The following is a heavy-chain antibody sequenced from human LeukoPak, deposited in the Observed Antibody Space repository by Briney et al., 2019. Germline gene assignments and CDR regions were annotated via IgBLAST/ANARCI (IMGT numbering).Heavy chain of an antibody. J-gene: IGHJ4*02. V-gene: IGHV4-59*12. CDR3: ARGIVVVRHAFDY. CDR1: GGSISIYY. CDR2: IYNSGST. D-gene: IGHD3-22*01. Sequence: SETLSLTCTVSGGSISIYYWNWIRQPPGKGLEWIGSIYNSGSTTYNPSLRSRVTISGDTSKNQFSLKLSSVTAADTAVYYCARGIVVVRHAFDYWGQGTLVTVSS.